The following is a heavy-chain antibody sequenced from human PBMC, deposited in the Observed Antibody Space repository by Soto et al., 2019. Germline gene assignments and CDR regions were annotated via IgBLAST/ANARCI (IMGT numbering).Heavy chain of an antibody. V-gene: IGHV1-69*04. Sequence: SVKVSCKASGGTFSSYTISWVRQAPGQGLEWMGRIIPILGIANYAQKFQGRVTITADKSTSTAYMELSSLRSEDTAVYYCAREEEGYGSSGYCDYWGQGTLVTVSS. D-gene: IGHD3-22*01. CDR3: AREEEGYGSSGYCDY. CDR1: GGTFSSYT. CDR2: IIPILGIA. J-gene: IGHJ4*02.